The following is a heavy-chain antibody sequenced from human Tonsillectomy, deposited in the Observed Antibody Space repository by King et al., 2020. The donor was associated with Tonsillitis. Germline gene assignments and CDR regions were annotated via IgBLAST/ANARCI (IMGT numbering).Heavy chain of an antibody. V-gene: IGHV4-59*01. Sequence: QLQESGPGLVKPSETLSLTCTVSCGSISSYYWSWIRQPPGKGLEWIGYIYYSGSTNYNPSLKSRVTISVDTSKNQFSLKLSSVTAADTAVYYCARAGDYYDSSGYYGSYYFDYWGQGTLVTVSS. CDR1: CGSISSYY. CDR2: IYYSGST. CDR3: ARAGDYYDSSGYYGSYYFDY. D-gene: IGHD3-22*01. J-gene: IGHJ4*02.